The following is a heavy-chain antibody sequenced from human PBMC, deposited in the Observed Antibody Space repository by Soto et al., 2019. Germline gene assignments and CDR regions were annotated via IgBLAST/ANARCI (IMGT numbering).Heavy chain of an antibody. J-gene: IGHJ3*02. CDR2: IGGGGEDT. Sequence: PGGSLRLACAASRFIFSDYAMSWGRQTPRKGLEWVSSIGGGGEDTYYADSGKGRFIISRDNSKNTLSLQMNGLRVEDSAVYYCVKDRMGYNSVWDPFDIWGPGTVVTVSS. V-gene: IGHV3-23*01. CDR3: VKDRMGYNSVWDPFDI. D-gene: IGHD1-20*01. CDR1: RFIFSDYA.